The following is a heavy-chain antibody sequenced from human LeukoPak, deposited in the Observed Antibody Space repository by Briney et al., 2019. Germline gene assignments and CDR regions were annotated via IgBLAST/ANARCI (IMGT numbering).Heavy chain of an antibody. J-gene: IGHJ4*02. V-gene: IGHV1-69*13. CDR2: IIPIFSTP. D-gene: IGHD4-17*01. Sequence: ASVKVSCKASGYTFTSYGISWVRQAPGQGLEWMGGIIPIFSTPNYAQKFQGRVTITADESTSTAYMELSSLRSEDTAVYYCARDYGDYVLGYWGQGTLVTVSS. CDR3: ARDYGDYVLGY. CDR1: GYTFTSYG.